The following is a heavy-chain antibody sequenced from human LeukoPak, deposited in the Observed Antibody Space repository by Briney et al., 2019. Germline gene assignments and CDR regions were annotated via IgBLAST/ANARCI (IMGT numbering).Heavy chain of an antibody. CDR1: GGSISSSGYS. J-gene: IGHJ4*02. Sequence: SQTLSLTCAVSGGSISSSGYSWSWIRQPPGKGLEWIGYIYHSGSTYYNPSLKSRVTISVDRSKNQFSLKLSSVTAADTAVYYCARSSIFGVVTLFDYWGQGTLVTVSS. CDR3: ARSSIFGVVTLFDY. V-gene: IGHV4-30-2*01. D-gene: IGHD3-3*01. CDR2: IYHSGST.